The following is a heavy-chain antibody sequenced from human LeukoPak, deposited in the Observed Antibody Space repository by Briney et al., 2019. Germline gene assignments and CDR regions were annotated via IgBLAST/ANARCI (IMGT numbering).Heavy chain of an antibody. CDR3: AKGAVDSGKV. D-gene: IGHD5-12*01. Sequence: GGSLRLSCAASGFTFSSYAMSWVRQAPGKGLEWVSVISGSGGSTYYADSVKGRFTISRDNSENTLSLQMNSLRADDTAVYYCAKGAVDSGKVWGQGTLVTVSS. V-gene: IGHV3-23*01. CDR1: GFTFSSYA. CDR2: ISGSGGST. J-gene: IGHJ4*02.